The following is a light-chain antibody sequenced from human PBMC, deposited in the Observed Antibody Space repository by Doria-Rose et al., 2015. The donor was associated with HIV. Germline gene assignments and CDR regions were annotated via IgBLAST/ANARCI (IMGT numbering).Light chain of an antibody. CDR3: HQYGTSWT. CDR1: QSFSSIY. V-gene: IGKV3-20*01. CDR2: DVS. J-gene: IGKJ1*01. Sequence: TQSPGTLSLSPGERATLSCRASQSFSSIYLAWYQQKPGQAPRLLIYDVSTRATGIPYRFSASGSGTDFTLTINRLEPEDFALYYCHQYGTSWTFGQGTKVEI.